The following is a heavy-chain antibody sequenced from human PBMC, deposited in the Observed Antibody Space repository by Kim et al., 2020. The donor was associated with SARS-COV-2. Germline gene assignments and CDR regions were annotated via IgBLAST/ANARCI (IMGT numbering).Heavy chain of an antibody. V-gene: IGHV1-3*01. D-gene: IGHD3-10*01. Sequence: ASVKVSCKASGYTFTSYAMHWVRQAPGQRLEWMGWINAGNGNTKYSQKFQGRVTITRDTSASTAYMELSSLRSEDTAVYYCARGPRITMVRGSMDVWGQGTTVTVSS. J-gene: IGHJ6*02. CDR2: INAGNGNT. CDR1: GYTFTSYA. CDR3: ARGPRITMVRGSMDV.